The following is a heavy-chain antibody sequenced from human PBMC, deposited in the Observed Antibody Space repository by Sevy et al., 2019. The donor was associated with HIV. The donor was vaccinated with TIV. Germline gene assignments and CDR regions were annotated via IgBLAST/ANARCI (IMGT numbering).Heavy chain of an antibody. J-gene: IGHJ4*02. CDR3: ARDKLLPFTVTMVRGALSYYFDS. D-gene: IGHD3-10*01. CDR2: IWYDGSSK. V-gene: IGHV3-33*01. CDR1: GFTFSSYG. Sequence: GGSLRLSCAASGFTFSSYGMHWVRQAPGKGLEWVAVIWYDGSSKYYADSVKGRFTVSGDNSKNTLYLQMNSLRAEDTAVYYCARDKLLPFTVTMVRGALSYYFDSWGQGTLVTVSS.